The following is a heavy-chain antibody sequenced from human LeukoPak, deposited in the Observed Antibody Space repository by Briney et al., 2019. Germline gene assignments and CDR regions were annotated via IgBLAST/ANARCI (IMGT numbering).Heavy chain of an antibody. V-gene: IGHV1-2*06. J-gene: IGHJ6*03. CDR2: INPNSGGT. D-gene: IGHD3-10*01. CDR1: GYTFTGFY. Sequence: ASVKVSCKASGYTFTGFYIHWVRQAPGQGLEWIGRINPNSGGTNYAQKFQGRVSVTRDTSISTAYMEVSRLRSDDTAVCYCARALVRGLVVSMDVWGKGTTVTVSS. CDR3: ARALVRGLVVSMDV.